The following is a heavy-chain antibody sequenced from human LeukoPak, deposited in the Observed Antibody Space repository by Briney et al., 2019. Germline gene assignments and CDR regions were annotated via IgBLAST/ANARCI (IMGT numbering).Heavy chain of an antibody. CDR2: IHYSGST. V-gene: IGHV4-59*01. CDR1: GDSISSDY. D-gene: IGHD2-2*01. J-gene: IGHJ2*01. Sequence: PSETLSLTCTVSGDSISSDYWSWIRQSPGKGLEWIGNIHYSGSTYYNPSLKSRVTISVDTSKNQFSLKLSSVTAADTAVYYCARGIKDCVNTGCFRYFDLWGRGTLVTVSS. CDR3: ARGIKDCVNTGCFRYFDL.